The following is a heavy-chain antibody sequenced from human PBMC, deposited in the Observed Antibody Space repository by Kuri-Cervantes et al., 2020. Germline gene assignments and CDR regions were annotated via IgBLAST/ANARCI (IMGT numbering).Heavy chain of an antibody. CDR2: IIPIFGTA. CDR3: ARDGGRDGYNGPLVLDD. J-gene: IGHJ4*02. Sequence: SVKVSCKASGGTFSSYAISWVRQAPGQGLEWMGGIIPIFGTANYAQKFQGRVTITTDESTSTAYMELSSPRSEDTAVYYCARDGGRDGYNGPLVLDDWGQGTLVTVSS. D-gene: IGHD5-24*01. V-gene: IGHV1-69*05. CDR1: GGTFSSYA.